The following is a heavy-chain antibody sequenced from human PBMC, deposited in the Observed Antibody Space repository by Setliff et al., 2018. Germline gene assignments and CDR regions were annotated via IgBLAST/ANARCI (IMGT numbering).Heavy chain of an antibody. Sequence: SVKVSCKTSGGTFKNXXSGGVRQAPGQGLEWMGGTIPMFDRPNYAQKFQGRVAITADESTNTAYIEISSLRYEDTAVYYCARGNMDVVAAGGKYSPFDAFDIWGQGTKVTVSS. CDR2: TIPMFDRP. J-gene: IGHJ3*02. CDR1: GGTFKNXX. D-gene: IGHD6-13*01. V-gene: IGHV1-69*13. CDR3: ARGNMDVVAAGGKYSPFDAFDI.